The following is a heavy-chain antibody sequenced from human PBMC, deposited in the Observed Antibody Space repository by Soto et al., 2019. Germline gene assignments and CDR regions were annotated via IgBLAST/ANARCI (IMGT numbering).Heavy chain of an antibody. CDR3: ARVAQWLLKNAFDI. J-gene: IGHJ3*02. D-gene: IGHD6-19*01. CDR1: GFTFSSYG. Sequence: PGGSLRLSCAASGFTFSSYGMHWVRQAPGKGLEWVAVIWYDGSNKYYADSVKGRFTISRDNSKNTLYLQMNSLRAEDTAVYYCARVAQWLLKNAFDIWGQGTMVTVSS. V-gene: IGHV3-33*01. CDR2: IWYDGSNK.